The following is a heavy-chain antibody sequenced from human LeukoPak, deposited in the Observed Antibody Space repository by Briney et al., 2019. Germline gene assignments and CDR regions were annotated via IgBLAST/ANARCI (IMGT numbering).Heavy chain of an antibody. J-gene: IGHJ4*02. Sequence: GGSPRLSCAASGFAVSSIYMSWVRQAPGKGLEWVSVIYSGGSTYYADSVKGRFTISRDNSKNTLYLQMNSLRADDTAVYYCARGFGGVTAGYYWGQGTLVTVSS. V-gene: IGHV3-53*01. CDR1: GFAVSSIY. CDR3: ARGFGGVTAGYY. D-gene: IGHD3-16*01. CDR2: IYSGGST.